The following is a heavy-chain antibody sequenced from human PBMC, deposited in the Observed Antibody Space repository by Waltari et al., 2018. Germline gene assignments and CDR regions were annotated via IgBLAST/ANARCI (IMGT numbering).Heavy chain of an antibody. Sequence: QVQLVESGGGVVQPGRSLRLSCAASGFTFSSYAMHWVRQAPGKGLEWVAVISYDGSNKYYADSVKGRFTISRDNSKNTLYLQMNSLRAEDTAVYYCAREVGIAARLDYYYYMDVWGKGTTVTISS. CDR3: AREVGIAARLDYYYYMDV. CDR1: GFTFSSYA. D-gene: IGHD6-6*01. J-gene: IGHJ6*03. V-gene: IGHV3-30-3*01. CDR2: ISYDGSNK.